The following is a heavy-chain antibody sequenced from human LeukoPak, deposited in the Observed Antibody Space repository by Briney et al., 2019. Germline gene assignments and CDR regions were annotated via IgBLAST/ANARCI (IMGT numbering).Heavy chain of an antibody. Sequence: SETLSLTCTVSAGSINSHYWSWLRQAPGKGLEWIGYMYDSVRTKDNPTLKSQLTLSADTPKNQFSLRLSSVTAADTATYYCATIKRGSIYGYFDFWGQGILVTVSS. CDR1: AGSINSHY. CDR2: MYDSVRT. V-gene: IGHV4-59*11. J-gene: IGHJ4*02. D-gene: IGHD5-18*01. CDR3: ATIKRGSIYGYFDF.